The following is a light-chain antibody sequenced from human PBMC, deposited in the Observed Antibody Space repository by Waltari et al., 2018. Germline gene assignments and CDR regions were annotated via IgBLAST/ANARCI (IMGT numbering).Light chain of an antibody. J-gene: IGLJ2*01. V-gene: IGLV2-11*01. CDR1: SSDVGGYNY. Sequence: QSALTQPRSVSGSPGQPVTIPCTGTSSDVGGYNYVSWYQQHPGKAPKLMIYDVSKWPSGVPDRFSGSKSGNTASLTISGLQAEDEADYYCCSYAGSYTFVFGGGTKLTVL. CDR2: DVS. CDR3: CSYAGSYTFV.